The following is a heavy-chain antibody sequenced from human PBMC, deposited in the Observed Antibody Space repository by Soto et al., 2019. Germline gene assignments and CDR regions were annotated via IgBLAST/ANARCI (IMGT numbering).Heavy chain of an antibody. V-gene: IGHV3-30-3*01. CDR1: GFTFSSYA. J-gene: IGHJ6*02. CDR3: ARVQGAYYYGMDV. Sequence: PGGSLRLSCAASGFTFSSYAMHWVRQAPGKGLEWVAVISYDGSNKYYADSVKGRFTISRDNSKNTLYLQMNSLRAEDTAVYYCARVQGAYYYGMDVWGQGTTVTVSS. CDR2: ISYDGSNK.